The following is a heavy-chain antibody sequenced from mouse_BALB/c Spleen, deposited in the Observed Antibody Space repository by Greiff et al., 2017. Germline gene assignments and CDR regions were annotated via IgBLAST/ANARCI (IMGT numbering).Heavy chain of an antibody. CDR1: GFTFSSYG. Sequence: EVHLVESGGDLVKPGGSLKLSCAASGFTFSSYGMSWVRQTPDKRLEWVATISSGGSNTYYPDSVKGRFTISRDNAKNTLYLQMSSLKSEDTAMYYCAIQKGPATYDSSYDYWGQGTTLTVSS. V-gene: IGHV5-6*01. CDR3: AIQKGPATYDSSYDY. CDR2: ISSGGSNT. J-gene: IGHJ2*01. D-gene: IGHD2-3*01.